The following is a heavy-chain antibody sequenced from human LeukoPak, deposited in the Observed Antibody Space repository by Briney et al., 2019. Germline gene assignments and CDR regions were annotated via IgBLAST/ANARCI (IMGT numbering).Heavy chain of an antibody. CDR2: INPNSGGT. V-gene: IGHV1-2*02. Sequence: ASVKVSCKASGYTFTGYYMHWVRQAPGQGLEWMGWINPNSGGTNYAQKLQGRVTMTTDTSTSTAYMELRSLRSDDTAVYYCAREGGRKEYYYDSSGRPTYYFDYWGQGTLVTVSS. J-gene: IGHJ4*02. CDR1: GYTFTGYY. D-gene: IGHD3-22*01. CDR3: AREGGRKEYYYDSSGRPTYYFDY.